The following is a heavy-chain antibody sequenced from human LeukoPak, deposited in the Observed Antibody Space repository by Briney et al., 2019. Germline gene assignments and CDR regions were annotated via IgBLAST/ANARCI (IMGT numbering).Heavy chain of an antibody. CDR2: ISSSGSSM. J-gene: IGHJ4*02. V-gene: IGHV3-48*03. D-gene: IGHD2/OR15-2a*01. CDR1: GFTFSTFD. Sequence: PGGSLRLSCAASGFTFSTFDMNWVRQAPGKGLEWVSYISSSGSSMYYADSVKGRFTISRDNAKNSLFLQMDSLRAEDTAVYYCARDVLQRHWGQGTLVTVSS. CDR3: ARDVLQRH.